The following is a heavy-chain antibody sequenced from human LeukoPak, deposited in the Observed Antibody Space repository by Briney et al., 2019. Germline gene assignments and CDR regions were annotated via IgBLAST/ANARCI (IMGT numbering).Heavy chain of an antibody. CDR2: ISYDGSNK. Sequence: GGSLRLSCAASGFTFSSYAMHWVRQAPGKGLEWVAVISYDGSNKYYADSVKGRFTISRDNSKNTLYLQMNSLRAEDTAVYYCARGGDGREPYYYYGMDVWGQGTTVTVSS. V-gene: IGHV3-30-3*01. D-gene: IGHD1-14*01. J-gene: IGHJ6*02. CDR1: GFTFSSYA. CDR3: ARGGDGREPYYYYGMDV.